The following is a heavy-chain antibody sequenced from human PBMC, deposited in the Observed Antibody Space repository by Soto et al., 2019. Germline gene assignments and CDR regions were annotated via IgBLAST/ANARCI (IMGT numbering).Heavy chain of an antibody. D-gene: IGHD6-13*01. Sequence: GESLTISCKGSGPSFTTKCIGWVREIPGKGLEWMGVIYPGDSDTRYSPSFQGQVAISADKSINTAYLQWSSLKASDTAMYYCARHYGVAEDGTDWGQGTLVTASS. J-gene: IGHJ1*01. CDR2: IYPGDSDT. CDR3: ARHYGVAEDGTD. V-gene: IGHV5-51*01. CDR1: GPSFTTKC.